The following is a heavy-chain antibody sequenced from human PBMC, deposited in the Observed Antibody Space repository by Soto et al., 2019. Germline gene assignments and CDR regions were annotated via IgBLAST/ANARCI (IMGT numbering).Heavy chain of an antibody. Sequence: PGGSLSLSCAASGFTFSSYSMNWVRQAPGKGLEWVSSISSSSSYIYYADSVKGRFTISRDNAKNSLYLQMNSLRAEDTAVYYCAKDAVYSSLSPVDYWGQGTLVTVSS. D-gene: IGHD6-6*01. CDR2: ISSSSSYI. V-gene: IGHV3-21*04. J-gene: IGHJ4*02. CDR3: AKDAVYSSLSPVDY. CDR1: GFTFSSYS.